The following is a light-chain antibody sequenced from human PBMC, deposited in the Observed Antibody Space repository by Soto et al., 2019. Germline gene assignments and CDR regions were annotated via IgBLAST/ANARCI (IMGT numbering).Light chain of an antibody. Sequence: QSALAQPPSASGTPGQRVTISCSGSSSNIGSNSVNWYQHLPGMAPKLLIYSTDQRPSGVPDRFSGSKSGTSASLAISGLRSEDEADYYCVAWDDSLSGLVFGTGTKVTVL. CDR1: SSNIGSNS. J-gene: IGLJ1*01. CDR3: VAWDDSLSGLV. V-gene: IGLV1-47*02. CDR2: STD.